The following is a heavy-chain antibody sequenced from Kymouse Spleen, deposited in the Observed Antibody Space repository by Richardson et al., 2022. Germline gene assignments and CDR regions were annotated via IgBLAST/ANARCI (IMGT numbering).Heavy chain of an antibody. V-gene: IGHV4-34*01. Sequence: QVQLQQWGAGLLKPSETLSLTCAVYGGSFSGYYWSWIRQPPGKGLEWIGEINHSGSTNYNPSLKSRVTISVDTSKNQFSLKLSSVTAADTAVYYCARAGYCSSTSCYPYYYYYYGMDVWGQGTTVTVSS. CDR1: GGSFSGYY. CDR2: INHSGST. CDR3: ARAGYCSSTSCYPYYYYYYGMDV. J-gene: IGHJ6*02. D-gene: IGHD2-2*02.